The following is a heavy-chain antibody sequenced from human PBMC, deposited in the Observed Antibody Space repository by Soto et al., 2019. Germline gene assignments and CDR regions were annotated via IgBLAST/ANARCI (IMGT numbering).Heavy chain of an antibody. Sequence: QVQMVQSRAEVKKPGASVKVSCKASGYTFTSYYIHWVRQAPGQGLKWMGAINPGSYAQQFQGRVTMTRDASTSTVYMELSSLRLDDTAVYYCARDRGRAAAGEYYYYGMDAWGQGTTVTVSS. CDR3: ARDRGRAAAGEYYYYGMDA. CDR2: INPG. V-gene: IGHV1-46*01. J-gene: IGHJ6*02. CDR1: GYTFTSYY. D-gene: IGHD6-13*01.